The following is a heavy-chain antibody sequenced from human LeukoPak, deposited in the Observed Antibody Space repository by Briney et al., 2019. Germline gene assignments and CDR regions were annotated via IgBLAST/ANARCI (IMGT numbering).Heavy chain of an antibody. CDR3: AKGIYGDYIGFDI. CDR1: GFTFDDYA. Sequence: PGRSLRLSCAASGFTFDDYAMHWVRQAPGKGLEWVSGISWNSGSIGYADSVKGRFTISRDNAKNSLYLQMNSLRAEDMALYYCAKGIYGDYIGFDIWGQGTMVTVSS. CDR2: ISWNSGSI. D-gene: IGHD4-17*01. V-gene: IGHV3-9*03. J-gene: IGHJ3*02.